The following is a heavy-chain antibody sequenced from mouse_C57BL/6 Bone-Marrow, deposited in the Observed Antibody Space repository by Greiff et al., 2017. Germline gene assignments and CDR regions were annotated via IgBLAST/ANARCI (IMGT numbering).Heavy chain of an antibody. CDR3: FHYYGSRFAY. V-gene: IGHV1-5*01. CDR2: IYPGNSDT. J-gene: IGHJ3*01. Sequence: VQLQQSGTVLARPGASVKMSCKTSGYTFTSYRMHWVKQRPGQGLEWIGAIYPGNSDTSYNQKFKGKAKLTAVTSASTAYMELSSLTNEDSAVXYCFHYYGSRFAYWGQGTLVTVSA. D-gene: IGHD1-1*01. CDR1: GYTFTSYR.